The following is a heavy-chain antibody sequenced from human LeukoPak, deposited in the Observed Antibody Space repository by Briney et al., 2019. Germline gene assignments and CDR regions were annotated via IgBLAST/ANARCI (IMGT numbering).Heavy chain of an antibody. D-gene: IGHD6-13*01. Sequence: GGALRLSCAAPGFTFNDAWMSWVRQVPGKRQTWVGRVKSKTDGGKIDYVAPVKGRFTISRDDSNNTLYLQMNSLKTEDTAVYYSATDPQQLGYWGQGTLVIVSS. CDR2: VKSKTDGGKI. CDR3: ATDPQQLGY. J-gene: IGHJ4*02. V-gene: IGHV3-15*01. CDR1: GFTFNDAW.